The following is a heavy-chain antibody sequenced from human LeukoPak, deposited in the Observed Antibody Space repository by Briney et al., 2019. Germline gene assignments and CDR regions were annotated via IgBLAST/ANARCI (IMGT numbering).Heavy chain of an antibody. V-gene: IGHV3-48*04. CDR2: ISSSSTTI. CDR1: GFTFSSYS. J-gene: IGHJ1*01. Sequence: GGSLRLSCAASGFTFSSYSMNWVRQAPGKGLEWVSYISSSSTTIYYADSVKGRFTISRDNAKNSLYLEMISLRAEDTAVYYCASEDSSGWPRGEHFQHWGQGTLVTVSS. CDR3: ASEDSSGWPRGEHFQH. D-gene: IGHD6-19*01.